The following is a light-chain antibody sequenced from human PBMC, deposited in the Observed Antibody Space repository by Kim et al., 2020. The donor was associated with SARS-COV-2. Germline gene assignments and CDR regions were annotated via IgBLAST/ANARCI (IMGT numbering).Light chain of an antibody. J-gene: IGLJ3*02. CDR3: QSADSSVWV. V-gene: IGLV3-25*03. CDR2: KDS. CDR1: ALPKQY. Sequence: SVSQGKTARITCSGDALPKQYAYWYQQKPGQAPVLVIYKDSERPSGIPERFSGSSSGTTVTLTISGVQAEDEADYYCQSADSSVWVFGGGTQLTVL.